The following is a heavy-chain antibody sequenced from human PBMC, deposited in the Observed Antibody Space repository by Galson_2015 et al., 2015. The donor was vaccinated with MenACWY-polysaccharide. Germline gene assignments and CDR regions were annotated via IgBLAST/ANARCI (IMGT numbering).Heavy chain of an antibody. J-gene: IGHJ4*02. CDR2: ISSSGDKI. Sequence: SLRLSCAASGFTFSSFDMTWVRLAPGKGLEWISYISSSGDKIYFADSVKGRFTISRDNAKNSLYLQMYSLRAEDTAVYYCAGGLGSYSPDYWGQGTLVTVSS. CDR3: AGGLGSYSPDY. V-gene: IGHV3-48*03. CDR1: GFTFSSFD. D-gene: IGHD3-10*01.